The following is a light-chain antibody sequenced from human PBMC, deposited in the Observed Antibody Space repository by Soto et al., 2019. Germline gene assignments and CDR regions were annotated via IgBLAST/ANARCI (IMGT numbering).Light chain of an antibody. CDR2: EVS. CDR1: QSLLHNGGETF. V-gene: IGKV2D-29*02. J-gene: IGKJ5*01. CDR3: MQSTQLPPT. Sequence: DVVLTQTPLSLSVTPGQPASISCKSSQSLLHNGGETFLFWYLQKPGQSPQPLIYEVSNRFSGVPDRFSGGGSGTDFTLEISRVEAEDVGIYYCMQSTQLPPTFGQGTRLGIK.